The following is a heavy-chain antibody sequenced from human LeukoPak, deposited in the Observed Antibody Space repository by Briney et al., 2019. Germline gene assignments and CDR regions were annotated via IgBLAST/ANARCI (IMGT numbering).Heavy chain of an antibody. J-gene: IGHJ6*02. D-gene: IGHD3-10*01. CDR2: IRCRAYGGTT. CDR1: GFIFGDHA. V-gene: IGHV3-49*04. CDR3: ARGPILLWIHNGMDV. Sequence: PGGSLRLSCIGYGFIFGDHAMSWVRQAPGKGLEWVGFIRCRAYGGTTEYAASVKGRFTISRDDSKGIAYLEMNSLETEDTALYYCARGPILLWIHNGMDVWGQGTTVIVSS.